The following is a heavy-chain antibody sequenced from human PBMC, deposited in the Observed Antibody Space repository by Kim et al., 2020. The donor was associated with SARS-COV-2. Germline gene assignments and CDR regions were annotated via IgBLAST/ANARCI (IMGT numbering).Heavy chain of an antibody. D-gene: IGHD3-9*01. V-gene: IGHV3-48*03. J-gene: IGHJ4*02. Sequence: ANSVKDRFTISRDNAKNSLYLQMNSLRAEDTAVYYCARGQAILTATLFDFWGQGTLVTVSS. CDR3: ARGQAILTATLFDF.